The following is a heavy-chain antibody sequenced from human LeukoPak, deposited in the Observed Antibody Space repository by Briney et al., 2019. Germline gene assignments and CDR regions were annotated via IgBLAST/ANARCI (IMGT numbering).Heavy chain of an antibody. CDR3: AHTDSYYFDSGMVS. CDR2: ISGGGSST. CDR1: GYRFSNYA. V-gene: IGHV3-23*01. Sequence: GGSLRLSCTTSGYRFSNYAMNWVRQAPGKGLEWVSVISGGGSSTNYADSVKGRFTISRENSKNTLYLQMNSLRAEDTAVYYCAHTDSYYFDSGMVSWGQGALVTVSS. D-gene: IGHD3-22*01. J-gene: IGHJ5*02.